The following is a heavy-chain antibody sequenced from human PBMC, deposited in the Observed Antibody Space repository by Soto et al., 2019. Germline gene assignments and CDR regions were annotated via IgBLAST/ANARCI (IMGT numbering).Heavy chain of an antibody. CDR1: GFTFSSYA. V-gene: IGHV3-23*01. J-gene: IGHJ4*02. CDR3: AKRSCSGGSCYYRGEDY. CDR2: ISGGGGST. Sequence: EVQLLESGGGLVQPGGSLRLSCAASGFTFSSYAMSWGRQAPGRGLEWVSAISGGGGSTYYADSVKGRFTISRDNSQNTLYLQMNSLRAEDTAIYYCAKRSCSGGSCYYRGEDYWGQGTLVTVSS. D-gene: IGHD2-15*01.